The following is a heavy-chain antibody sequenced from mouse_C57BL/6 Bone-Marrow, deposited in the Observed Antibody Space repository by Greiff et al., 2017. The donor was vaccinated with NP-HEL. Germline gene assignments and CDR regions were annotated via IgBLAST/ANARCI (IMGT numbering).Heavy chain of an antibody. D-gene: IGHD1-1*01. CDR2: ILPGSGST. Sequence: VKLQESGAELMKPGASVKLSCKATGYTFTGYWIEWVKQRPGPGLEWIGEILPGSGSTNYHEKFKGKATFTADTSSNTAYMQLSSLTTEDSAIYYCARRPYYGSSYGFAYWGQGTLVTVSA. V-gene: IGHV1-9*01. J-gene: IGHJ3*01. CDR1: GYTFTGYW. CDR3: ARRPYYGSSYGFAY.